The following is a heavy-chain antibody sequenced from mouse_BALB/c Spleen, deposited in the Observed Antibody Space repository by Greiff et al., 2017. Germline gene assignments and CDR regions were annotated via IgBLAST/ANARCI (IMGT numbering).Heavy chain of an antibody. CDR3: ARFYDDAMAY. CDR2: ISTYHGDA. Sequence: VQLPQAGAELVRPGVSVKISCKGSGYTFTDYAMHWVKQSHAKSLEWIGVISTYHGDASYNQKFKGKATMTVDKSSSTAYMDLASLTSEDSAFYYCARFYDDAMAYWGQGTYVTVSS. D-gene: IGHD2-1*01. V-gene: IGHV1S137*01. J-gene: IGHJ4*01. CDR1: GYTFTDYA.